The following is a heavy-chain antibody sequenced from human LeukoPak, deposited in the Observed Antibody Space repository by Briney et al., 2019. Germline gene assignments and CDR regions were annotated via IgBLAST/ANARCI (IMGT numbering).Heavy chain of an antibody. D-gene: IGHD3-22*01. CDR3: ARENYYDSSGYYAYYYYGMDV. CDR1: GGTFSSYA. CDR2: ISAYNGNT. J-gene: IGHJ6*02. Sequence: ASVKVSCKASGGTFSSYAISWVRQAPGQGLGWMGWISAYNGNTNYAQKLQGRVTMTTDTSTSTAYMELRSLRSDDTAVYYCARENYYDSSGYYAYYYYGMDVWGQGTTVTVSS. V-gene: IGHV1-18*01.